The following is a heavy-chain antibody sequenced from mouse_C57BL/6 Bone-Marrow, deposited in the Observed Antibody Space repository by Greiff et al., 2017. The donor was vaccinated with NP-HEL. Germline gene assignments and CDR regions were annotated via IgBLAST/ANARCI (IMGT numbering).Heavy chain of an antibody. D-gene: IGHD2-1*01. CDR2: LNPGSGGT. Sequence: VQLQQSGAELVRPGTSVKVSCKASGYAFTNYLIEWVKQRPGQGLEWIGVLNPGSGGTNYNEKFKGKATLTADKSSSTAYMQLSSLTSEDSAVYFGAIYRGAFDYWGQGTTLTVSS. V-gene: IGHV1-54*01. J-gene: IGHJ2*01. CDR3: AIYRGAFDY. CDR1: GYAFTNYL.